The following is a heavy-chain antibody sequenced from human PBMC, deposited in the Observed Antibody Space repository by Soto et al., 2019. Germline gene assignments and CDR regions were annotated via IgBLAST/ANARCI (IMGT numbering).Heavy chain of an antibody. CDR2: ISSSSSYI. CDR3: ARDEWEVPTAALGY. D-gene: IGHD1-26*01. V-gene: IGHV3-21*01. CDR1: GFTFSSYS. J-gene: IGHJ4*02. Sequence: ESGGGLVKPGGSLRLSCAASGFTFSSYSMNWVRQAPGKGLEWVSSISSSSSYIYYADSLKGRFTISRDNAKNSLYLQMNSLRAEDTAVYYCARDEWEVPTAALGYWGQGTLVTVSS.